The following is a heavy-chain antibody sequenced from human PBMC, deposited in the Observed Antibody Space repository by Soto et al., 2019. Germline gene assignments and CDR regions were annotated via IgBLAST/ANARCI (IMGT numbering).Heavy chain of an antibody. CDR3: ARNMDYYYGRGSGNGHGV. J-gene: IGHJ6*02. Sequence: QVRLVQSGAEVKEPGDSVRVSCEASGDTFTAYHIHWVRQAPGQGLEWMGWINPKFGDTGYAQDFQGSVYMTSDMSISTVYLELSRLTSDDTAIYYCARNMDYYYGRGSGNGHGVWGQGTTVTVFS. D-gene: IGHD3-10*02. CDR2: INPKFGDT. V-gene: IGHV1-2*02. CDR1: GDTFTAYH.